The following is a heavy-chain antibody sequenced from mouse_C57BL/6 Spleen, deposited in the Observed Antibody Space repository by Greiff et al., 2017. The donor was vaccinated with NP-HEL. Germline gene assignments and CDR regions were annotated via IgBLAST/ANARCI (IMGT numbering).Heavy chain of an antibody. V-gene: IGHV3-6*01. CDR3: ARELDYDDYYAMDY. D-gene: IGHD2-4*01. Sequence: EVKLVESGPGLVKPSQSLSLTCSVTGYSITSGYYWNWIRQFPGNKLEWMGYISYDGSNNYNPSLKNRISITRDTSKNQFFLKLNSVTTEDTATYYCARELDYDDYYAMDYWGQGTSVTVSS. J-gene: IGHJ4*01. CDR1: GYSITSGYY. CDR2: ISYDGSN.